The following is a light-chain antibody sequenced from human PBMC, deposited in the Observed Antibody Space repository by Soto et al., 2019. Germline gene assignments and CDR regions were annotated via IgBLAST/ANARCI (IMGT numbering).Light chain of an antibody. V-gene: IGKV1-9*01. CDR1: QAISSH. Sequence: DIQLTQSPSFLSASVGYRVTITCRSSQAISSHLAWYQQKPGKAPKLLIYAASTLQSGVPSGFGGSGSGTEFTLTITSLQPEDFATYYCQQVKTYPLTCRGGTKVEMK. J-gene: IGKJ4*01. CDR2: AAS. CDR3: QQVKTYPLT.